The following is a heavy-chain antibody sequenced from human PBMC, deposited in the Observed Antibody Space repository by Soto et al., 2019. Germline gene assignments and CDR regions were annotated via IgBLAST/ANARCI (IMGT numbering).Heavy chain of an antibody. D-gene: IGHD3-16*01. CDR1: GFTFSSYW. V-gene: IGHV3-7*03. J-gene: IGHJ4*02. CDR2: IKEDGSGK. Sequence: GGSLRLSCTASGFTFSSYWMSWVRQAPGKGLGWVANIKEDGSGKYYVDCVKGRFSISRDNARNSLYLQMNSLRVEDTAVYYCVRVGRLGGYWGQGALVTVSS. CDR3: VRVGRLGGY.